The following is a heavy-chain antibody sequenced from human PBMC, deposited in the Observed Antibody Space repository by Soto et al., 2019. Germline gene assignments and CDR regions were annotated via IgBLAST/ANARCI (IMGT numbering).Heavy chain of an antibody. CDR3: ARTTQKKWLVHYYYYMDV. CDR1: GDSVSSNSAA. CDR2: TYYRSKWYN. V-gene: IGHV6-1*01. Sequence: SQTLSLTCAISGDSVSSNSAAWNWIRQSPSRGLEWLGRTYYRSKWYNDYAVSVKSRITINPDTSKNQFSLQLNSVTPEDTAVYYCARTTQKKWLVHYYYYMDVWGKGTTVTVSS. J-gene: IGHJ6*03. D-gene: IGHD6-19*01.